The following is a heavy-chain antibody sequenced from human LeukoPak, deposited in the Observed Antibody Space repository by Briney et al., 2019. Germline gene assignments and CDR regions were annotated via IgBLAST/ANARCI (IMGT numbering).Heavy chain of an antibody. D-gene: IGHD6-13*01. CDR3: AKGVSSSSWSDFDY. CDR1: GFTIYTYA. Sequence: GASLRLSCAASGFTIYTYAMNWVRQAPEKGLEWIAAMNRSGGTTYYAHSVKGRFTISRDNSKNTLYLELNSPRTEDTAVYCCAKGVSSSSWSDFDYWGQGTLVTVSS. CDR2: MNRSGGTT. V-gene: IGHV3-23*01. J-gene: IGHJ4*02.